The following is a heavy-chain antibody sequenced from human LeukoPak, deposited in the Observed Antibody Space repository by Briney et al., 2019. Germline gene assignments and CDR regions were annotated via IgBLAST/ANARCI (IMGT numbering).Heavy chain of an antibody. J-gene: IGHJ3*02. D-gene: IGHD5-12*01. CDR1: GASIRSGDHY. V-gene: IGHV4-61*08. CDR3: ARHGGESIVAMILHAFDI. CDR2: IYYSGST. Sequence: PSETLSLTCTVSGASIRSGDHYWSWIRQPPGKGLEWIGSIYYSGSTNYNPSLKSRVTMSVDTSKNQFSLKLSSVTAADTAVYYCARHGGESIVAMILHAFDIWGQGTMVTVSS.